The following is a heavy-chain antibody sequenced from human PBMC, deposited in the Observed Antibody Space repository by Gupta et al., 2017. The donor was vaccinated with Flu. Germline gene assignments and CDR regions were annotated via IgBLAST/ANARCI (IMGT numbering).Heavy chain of an antibody. CDR2: IDWEDDK. J-gene: IGHJ3*01. CDR1: GFSLSTSGMC. CDR3: ARIRGYCTKGACYHGDDIFHV. D-gene: IGHD2-8*01. V-gene: IGHV2-70*01. Sequence: QVTLRESGPALVKPTQTLTLTCSFSGFSLSTSGMCVSWIRQPPGKALEWLALIDWEDDKYYNTSLKTRLTISKDTSKNQVVLTMTNMDPVDTATYYCARIRGYCTKGACYHGDDIFHVWGQGTMVTVSS.